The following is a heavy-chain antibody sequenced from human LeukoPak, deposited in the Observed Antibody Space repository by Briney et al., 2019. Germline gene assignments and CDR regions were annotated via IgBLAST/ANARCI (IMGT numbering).Heavy chain of an antibody. CDR1: GFTFVDYG. J-gene: IGHJ4*02. CDR3: ARDRLGPSFSVSHFDL. Sequence: TGGSLRLSCATPGFTFVDYGLSWVRRAPGKGLEWLCAINYNGAITDYADSVKGRFTISRDNAKNSLYLRMDSLRAEDTALYYCARDRLGPSFSVSHFDLWGQGTLVTVSS. V-gene: IGHV3-20*04. D-gene: IGHD3-3*02. CDR2: INYNGAIT.